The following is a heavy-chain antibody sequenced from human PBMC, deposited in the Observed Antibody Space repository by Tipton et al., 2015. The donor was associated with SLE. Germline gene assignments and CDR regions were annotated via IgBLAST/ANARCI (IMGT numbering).Heavy chain of an antibody. J-gene: IGHJ6*03. V-gene: IGHV3-30*04. D-gene: IGHD1-1*01. Sequence: RSLRLSCAASGFTFNSYAVHWVRQAPGKGLEWVAVISYDGSTKYYADSVKGRFTISRDNSKNTLYLQMNGLRAEDTAVHHCARKGGYTSDVKYYYMDVWGKGTTVTVSS. CDR2: ISYDGSTK. CDR1: GFTFNSYA. CDR3: ARKGGYTSDVKYYYMDV.